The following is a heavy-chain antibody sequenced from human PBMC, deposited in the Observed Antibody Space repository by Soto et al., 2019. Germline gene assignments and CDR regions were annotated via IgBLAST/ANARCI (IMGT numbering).Heavy chain of an antibody. CDR1: GFTFSSYG. D-gene: IGHD3-16*02. CDR3: ARDRRTFGGDIAYAFDI. Sequence: QVQLVESGGGVVQPGRSLRLSCAASGFTFSSYGMHWVRQAPGKGLEWVAVIWYDGSNKYYADSVKGRFTISRDNSKNTLYLQMNSLRAEDTAVYYCARDRRTFGGDIAYAFDIWGQGTMVTVSS. J-gene: IGHJ3*02. CDR2: IWYDGSNK. V-gene: IGHV3-33*01.